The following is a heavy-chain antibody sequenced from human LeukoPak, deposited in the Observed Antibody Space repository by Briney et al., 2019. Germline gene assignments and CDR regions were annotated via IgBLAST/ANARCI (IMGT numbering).Heavy chain of an antibody. D-gene: IGHD3-3*01. CDR1: GFTFSSYS. V-gene: IGHV3-21*01. J-gene: IGHJ5*02. Sequence: GGSLRLSCAASGFTFSSYSMNWVRQAPGKGLEWVSSISSSSSYIYYADSVKGRFTISRDNAKNSLYLQVNSLRAEDTAVYYCARRYYDFWSGYYPWGQGTLVTVSS. CDR2: ISSSSSYI. CDR3: ARRYYDFWSGYYP.